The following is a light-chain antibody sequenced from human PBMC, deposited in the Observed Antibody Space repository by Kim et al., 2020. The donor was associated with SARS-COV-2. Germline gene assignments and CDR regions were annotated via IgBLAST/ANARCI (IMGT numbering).Light chain of an antibody. CDR1: GIDSGGYSY. V-gene: IGLV2-14*03. Sequence: TIPCTVTGIDSGGYSYVSRYQQYPGKAPKLVISDVISRPSGVPDRFSGSRSGNTSSLTISGLQAEDEAHYYCCAYSGGTTASLIFGGGTQLTVL. CDR2: DVI. J-gene: IGLJ2*01. CDR3: CAYSGGTTASLI.